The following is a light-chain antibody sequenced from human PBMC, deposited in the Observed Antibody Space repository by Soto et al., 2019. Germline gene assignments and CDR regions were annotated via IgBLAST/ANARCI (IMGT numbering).Light chain of an antibody. J-gene: IGLJ1*01. V-gene: IGLV2-23*01. CDR3: CSYAGTGTDNYV. CDR2: EGN. CDR1: SDVVGNYNL. Sequence: QSALTQPASVSGSPGQSITISCTGTSDVVGNYNLVSWYQQHPGKAPKLIIYEGNKRPSGVSNRFSGSKSGNTASLTISGLQAEDEADYYCCSYAGTGTDNYVFGSGTKVTVL.